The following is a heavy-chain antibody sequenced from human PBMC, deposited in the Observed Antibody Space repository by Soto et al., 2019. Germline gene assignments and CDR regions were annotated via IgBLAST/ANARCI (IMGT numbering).Heavy chain of an antibody. CDR1: GYTFTSYD. V-gene: IGHV1-8*01. Sequence: QVQLVQSGAEVKKPGASVKVSCKASGYTFTSYDINWVRQATGQGLEWMGWMNPKSGNTGYAQKFQGRVTMTRNTSISTAYMELSRLRSEDTAVYYCARGEVTSYYYYGMDVWGQGTTVTVSS. CDR3: ARGEVTSYYYYGMDV. D-gene: IGHD4-17*01. CDR2: MNPKSGNT. J-gene: IGHJ6*02.